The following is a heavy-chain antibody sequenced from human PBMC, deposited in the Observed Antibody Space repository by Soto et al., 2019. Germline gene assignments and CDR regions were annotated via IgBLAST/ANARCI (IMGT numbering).Heavy chain of an antibody. CDR3: ATDFTAYLSSWFHL. D-gene: IGHD6-13*01. Sequence: EVQLLESGGGLVQPGGSLRLSCAASEFTFSSNAMHWVRQAPGKGLEWVSGITGSGSTIFYADSVKGRFTISRDNFKNTLSLHMSSLRAEDTAIYYCATDFTAYLSSWFHLWGQGTLVTVSS. V-gene: IGHV3-23*01. J-gene: IGHJ5*02. CDR2: ITGSGSTI. CDR1: EFTFSSNA.